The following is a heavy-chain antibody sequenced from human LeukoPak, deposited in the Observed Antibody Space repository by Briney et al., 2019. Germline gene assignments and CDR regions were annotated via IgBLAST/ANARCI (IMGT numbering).Heavy chain of an antibody. D-gene: IGHD1-26*01. Sequence: PGGSLRLSCAASGFTFTSYSMNWVRQAPGKGLEWVSTISGGGGSTYYAGSVKGRFTISRDNSKNTLYLQVNSLRAEDTAVYYCAKGGKWDVTPFDYWGQGTLVTVSS. CDR2: ISGGGGST. V-gene: IGHV3-23*01. J-gene: IGHJ4*02. CDR1: GFTFTSYS. CDR3: AKGGKWDVTPFDY.